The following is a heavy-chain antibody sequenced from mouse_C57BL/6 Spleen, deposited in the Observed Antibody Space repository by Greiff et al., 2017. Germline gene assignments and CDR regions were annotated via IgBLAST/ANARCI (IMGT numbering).Heavy chain of an antibody. CDR2: ISDGGSYT. V-gene: IGHV5-4*01. CDR3: ARDKGRYAY. J-gene: IGHJ2*01. D-gene: IGHD1-1*01. CDR1: GFTFSSYA. Sequence: EVKLMESGGGLVKPGGSLKLSCAASGFTFSSYAMSWVRQTPEKRLEWVATISDGGSYTYYPDNVKGRFTISRDNAKSDLYLQMSHLKSEDTAMYYCARDKGRYAYWGQGTTLTVSS.